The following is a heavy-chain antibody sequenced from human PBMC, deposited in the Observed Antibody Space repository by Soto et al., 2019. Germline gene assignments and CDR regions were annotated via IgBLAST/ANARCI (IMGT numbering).Heavy chain of an antibody. CDR2: ISSSGSTT. J-gene: IGHJ4*02. D-gene: IGHD3-22*01. CDR1: GFTFSNYN. V-gene: IGHV3-48*02. Sequence: EVQLVESGGGLVQPGGSLRLSCGASGFTFSNYNMNWVRQAPGKGLEWVSYISSSGSTTYYADSVKGRFTISRDNAKDSLFLQMNSLRDEDPAVYYCARDAFDYDATGYHSDYWGQGTLVTVSS. CDR3: ARDAFDYDATGYHSDY.